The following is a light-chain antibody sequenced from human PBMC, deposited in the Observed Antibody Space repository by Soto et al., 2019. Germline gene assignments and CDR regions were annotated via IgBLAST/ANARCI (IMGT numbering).Light chain of an antibody. V-gene: IGLV2-23*02. CDR2: EVS. Sequence: QSALTQPASVSGSPGQSITISCTGNSSDFGSYNLVSWYQQHPGKAPKLMIYEVSKRPSGVSNRFSGSKSGNTASLTISGLQAEDEADYYCCSYAGSSTLYVFGTGTKVTVL. J-gene: IGLJ1*01. CDR1: SSDFGSYNL. CDR3: CSYAGSSTLYV.